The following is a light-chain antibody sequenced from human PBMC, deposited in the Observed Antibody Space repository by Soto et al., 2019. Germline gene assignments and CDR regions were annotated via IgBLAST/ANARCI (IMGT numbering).Light chain of an antibody. J-gene: IGKJ3*01. Sequence: DIQMTQSPSSLSASVGDRVTITCRASQDIGDDLDWFQQKPGKAPKRLIYASSGLQSGAPAMFSGSGSGTEFALTISNLYPEDFATYYCLQHNSLPVTFGPGTKVDVK. CDR1: QDIGDD. CDR2: ASS. CDR3: LQHNSLPVT. V-gene: IGKV1-17*02.